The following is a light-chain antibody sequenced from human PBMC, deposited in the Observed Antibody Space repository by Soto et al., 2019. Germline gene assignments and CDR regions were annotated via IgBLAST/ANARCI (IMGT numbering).Light chain of an antibody. CDR2: DTS. J-gene: IGLJ2*01. Sequence: QAVVTQEPSLTVSPGGTVTLTCGSSTGAVTSGHSPYWFQQKPGQAPRALMYDTSNRHSWAPARFSGSLLGGKAALTLSGAQPEDEAEYFCLLFYSGSGVLFGGGTKVTVL. CDR1: TGAVTSGHS. CDR3: LLFYSGSGVL. V-gene: IGLV7-46*01.